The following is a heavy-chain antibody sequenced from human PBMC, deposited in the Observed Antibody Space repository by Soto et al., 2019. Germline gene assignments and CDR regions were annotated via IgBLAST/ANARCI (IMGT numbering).Heavy chain of an antibody. CDR1: GFTFSDYY. Sequence: QVQLVESGGGLVKPGGSLRLSCAASGFTFSDYYMSWIRQAPGKGLEWVSYISSSSSYTNYADSVKGRCTISRDNAKNSLYLQMNSLRAEDTAVYYCARDRAGIVVVPAAIRNYYYGMDVWGQGTTVTVSS. CDR3: ARDRAGIVVVPAAIRNYYYGMDV. CDR2: ISSSSSYT. J-gene: IGHJ6*02. V-gene: IGHV3-11*06. D-gene: IGHD2-2*02.